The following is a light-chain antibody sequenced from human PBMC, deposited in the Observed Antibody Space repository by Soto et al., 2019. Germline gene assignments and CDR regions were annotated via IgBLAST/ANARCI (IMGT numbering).Light chain of an antibody. Sequence: IQLTQSPSSLPASIGDRVTITCRASQDISIYLAWYQQKSGEAPRLLIYGASTLQSGVPSRFSGSRSGTDFTLTIRCLQPEDFATYYCQQLHSFVLTFGGGTKVEMK. CDR2: GAS. J-gene: IGKJ4*01. CDR1: QDISIY. CDR3: QQLHSFVLT. V-gene: IGKV1-9*01.